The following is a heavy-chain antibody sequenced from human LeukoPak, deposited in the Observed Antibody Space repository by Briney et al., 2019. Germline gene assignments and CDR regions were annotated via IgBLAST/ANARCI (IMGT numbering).Heavy chain of an antibody. V-gene: IGHV3-21*01. CDR3: ARDLKYYDSGGYYPYY. CDR2: ISTSSSYI. D-gene: IGHD3-22*01. J-gene: IGHJ4*02. Sequence: PGGSLRLSCAASGFTFSSYSMNWVRQAPGKGLEWVSSISTSSSYIYYADSVKGRFTISRDNAKNSLFLQMNSLRAEDTAVYYCARDLKYYDSGGYYPYYWGQGTLVTVSS. CDR1: GFTFSSYS.